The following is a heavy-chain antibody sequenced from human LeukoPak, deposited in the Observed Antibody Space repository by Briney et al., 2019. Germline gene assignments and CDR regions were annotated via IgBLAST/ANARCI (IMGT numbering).Heavy chain of an antibody. D-gene: IGHD6-19*01. CDR3: ARATGIAVAGTSYYYYYGMDV. J-gene: IGHJ6*04. V-gene: IGHV3-21*01. CDR1: GFTFSSYS. CDR2: ISSSSYI. Sequence: GGSLRLSCAASGFTFSSYSMNWGRQAPGKGLEWVSSISSSSYIYYADSVKGRFTISRVNAKNSLYLQMNSLRAEDTAVYYCARATGIAVAGTSYYYYYGMDVWGKGTTVTVSS.